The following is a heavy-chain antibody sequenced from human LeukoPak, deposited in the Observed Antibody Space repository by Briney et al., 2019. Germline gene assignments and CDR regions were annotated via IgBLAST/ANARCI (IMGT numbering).Heavy chain of an antibody. CDR2: ISSSSSYI. CDR1: GFTFSSYS. Sequence: PGGSLRLSCAASGFTFSSYSMNWVRQAPGKGLEWVSSISSSSSYIYYADSVKGRFTISRDNAKNSLYLQMNSLRAEDTAVYYCAREFHDSSGYTIDYWGQGTLVTVSS. V-gene: IGHV3-21*01. D-gene: IGHD3-22*01. CDR3: AREFHDSSGYTIDY. J-gene: IGHJ4*02.